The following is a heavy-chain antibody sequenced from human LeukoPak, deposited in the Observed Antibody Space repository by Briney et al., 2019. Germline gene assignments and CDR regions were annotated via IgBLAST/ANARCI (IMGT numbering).Heavy chain of an antibody. CDR2: INHSGST. V-gene: IGHV4-34*01. CDR1: GGSFSGYY. CDR3: ARVRYYYFDY. D-gene: IGHD1-26*01. J-gene: IGHJ4*02. Sequence: SETLSLTCAVYGGSFSGYYWSWIRQPPGKGLEWIGEINHSGSTNYNPSLKSRVTISVDTSKNQFSLKLSSVTAADTAVYYCARVRYYYFDYWGQGTLVTLSS.